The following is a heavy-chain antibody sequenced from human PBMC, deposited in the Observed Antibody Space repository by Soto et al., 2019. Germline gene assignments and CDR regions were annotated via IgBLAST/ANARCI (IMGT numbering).Heavy chain of an antibody. V-gene: IGHV4-61*01. CDR2: IYYRGSA. J-gene: IGHJ6*02. D-gene: IGHD3-10*01. CDR3: ARGVGFGYYYYHMDL. Sequence: QVQLQESGPGLVKPSETLSLTCTVSGDSVTSVSYYWSWIRQPPGKGLEWIGYIYYRGSADYNPSLGSRVTISIDTSKNQFSLQLTSVTAADTAVYYCARGVGFGYYYYHMDLWGQGTTVTVSS. CDR1: GDSVTSVSYY.